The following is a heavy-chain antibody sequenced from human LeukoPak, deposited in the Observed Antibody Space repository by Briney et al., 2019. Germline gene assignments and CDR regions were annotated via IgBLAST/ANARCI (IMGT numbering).Heavy chain of an antibody. CDR1: GGTFSSYA. V-gene: IGHV1-69*13. D-gene: IGHD3-10*01. CDR3: ARVQYGPGSYAYYGMDV. Sequence: SVKVSCKASGGTFSSYAISWVRQAPGQGLEWMGGIIPIFGTANYAQKFQGRVTITADESTSTAYMELSSLRSEDTAVYYCARVQYGPGSYAYYGMDVWGQGTTVTVSS. J-gene: IGHJ6*02. CDR2: IIPIFGTA.